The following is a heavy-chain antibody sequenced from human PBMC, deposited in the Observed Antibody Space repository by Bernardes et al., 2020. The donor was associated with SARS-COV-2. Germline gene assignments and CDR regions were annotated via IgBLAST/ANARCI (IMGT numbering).Heavy chain of an antibody. CDR3: ASPKAIIAAAGGGYFDY. CDR2: IYYSGST. V-gene: IGHV4-39*01. Sequence: TLSLTCTVSGGSISSSSYYWGWIRQPPGKGLEWIGSIYYSGSTYYNPSLKSRVTISVDTSKNQFSLKLSSVTAADTAVYYCASPKAIIAAAGGGYFDYWGQGTLVTVSS. D-gene: IGHD6-13*01. J-gene: IGHJ4*02. CDR1: GGSISSSSYY.